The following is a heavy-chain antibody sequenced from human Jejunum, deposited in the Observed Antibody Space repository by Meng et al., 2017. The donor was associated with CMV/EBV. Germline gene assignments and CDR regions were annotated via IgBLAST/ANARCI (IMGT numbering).Heavy chain of an antibody. CDR1: GGSISTYY. Sequence: VQLQGSRQGLVKPSETLSLTCTVSGGSISTYYWTGIRQPAGKGLRWIGRIYTIGSTHYNPSLKSRVTMSVDTSKNQFSLKLSSVTAADTAVYYCARENSGYDYWGQGTLVTVSS. CDR3: ARENSGYDY. CDR2: IYTIGST. J-gene: IGHJ4*02. V-gene: IGHV4-4*07. D-gene: IGHD5-12*01.